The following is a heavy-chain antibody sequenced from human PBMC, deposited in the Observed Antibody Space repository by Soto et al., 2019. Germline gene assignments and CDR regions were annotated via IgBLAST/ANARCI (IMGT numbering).Heavy chain of an antibody. CDR1: GGSISSSSYY. V-gene: IGHV4-39*01. CDR3: ASGLRFLEWLLSDAFDI. J-gene: IGHJ3*02. CDR2: IYYSGRT. Sequence: SETLSLTCTVSGGSISSSSYYWGWIRQPPGKGLEWIGSIYYSGRTYYNPSLKSRVTMSVDTSKNHFSLKLSSVTAADTAVYYCASGLRFLEWLLSDAFDIWGQGTMVTVSS. D-gene: IGHD3-3*01.